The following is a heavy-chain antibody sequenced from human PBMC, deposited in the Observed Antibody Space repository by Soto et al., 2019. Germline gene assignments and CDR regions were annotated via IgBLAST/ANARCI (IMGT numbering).Heavy chain of an antibody. CDR3: ARAPFWSGYYIRWFDP. J-gene: IGHJ5*02. CDR1: GGSFSGYY. CDR2: INHSGST. V-gene: IGHV4-34*01. D-gene: IGHD3-3*01. Sequence: SETLSLTCAVYGGSFSGYYWSWIRQPPGKGLEWIGEINHSGSTNYNPSLKSRVTISVDTSKNQFSLKLSSVTAADTAVYYCARAPFWSGYYIRWFDPWGQGTLVTVSS.